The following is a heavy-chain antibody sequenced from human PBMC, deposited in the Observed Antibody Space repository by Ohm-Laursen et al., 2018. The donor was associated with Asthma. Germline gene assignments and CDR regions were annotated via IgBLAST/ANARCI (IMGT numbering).Heavy chain of an antibody. Sequence: SLRLSCAASGFTLSSNYMSWVRQAPGKGLEWVSVIYSGGSTYYADSVKGRFTISRDHSKNTLYLQMNSLRAEDAAVYYCARSIEGRSRWDFDIWGQGTMVTVSS. J-gene: IGHJ3*02. V-gene: IGHV3-53*01. CDR1: GFTLSSNY. CDR2: IYSGGST. CDR3: ARSIEGRSRWDFDI. D-gene: IGHD1-26*01.